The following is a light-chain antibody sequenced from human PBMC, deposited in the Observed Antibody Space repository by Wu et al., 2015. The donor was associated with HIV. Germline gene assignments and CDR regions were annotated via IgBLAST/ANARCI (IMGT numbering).Light chain of an antibody. J-gene: IGKJ2*01. V-gene: IGKV3-15*01. CDR1: QSVSSK. CDR2: CI. Sequence: EVVMTQSPATLSVSPGERATLSCRASQSVSSKVAVVSAETWPGSQAPHTRCIHQGPGIPARFSGSGSGTEFTLTISNMQSEDFAVYYCQQYNNWPRTFGQGTKLQIK. CDR3: QQYNNWPRT.